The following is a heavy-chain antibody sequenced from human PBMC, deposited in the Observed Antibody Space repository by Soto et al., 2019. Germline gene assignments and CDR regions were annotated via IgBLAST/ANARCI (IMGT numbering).Heavy chain of an antibody. Sequence: PGGSLRLSCAASGFTFSSYGMHWVRQAPGKGLEWVAVIENGRSNKYYADSVKGRFTISRDNSKNSLYLQMNSLRAEDTAIYYCARGRTYCTNGLCYSSDYWGQGTLVTVSS. V-gene: IGHV3-33*01. CDR1: GFTFSSYG. D-gene: IGHD2-8*01. J-gene: IGHJ4*02. CDR2: IENGRSNK. CDR3: ARGRTYCTNGLCYSSDY.